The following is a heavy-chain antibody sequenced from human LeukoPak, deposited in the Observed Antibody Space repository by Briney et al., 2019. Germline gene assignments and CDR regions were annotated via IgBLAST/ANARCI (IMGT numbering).Heavy chain of an antibody. D-gene: IGHD6-19*01. J-gene: IGHJ3*02. CDR2: ISWNSGTI. Sequence: PGGSLRLSCTASGFTFDDFAMHWVRQAPGKGLEWVSCISWNSGTIVYADSVKGRFTISRDNAKNSLYLQMNSLRAEDTALYYCTKDKISGWDFDAFDMWGHGTIVSVSS. CDR3: TKDKISGWDFDAFDM. V-gene: IGHV3-9*01. CDR1: GFTFDDFA.